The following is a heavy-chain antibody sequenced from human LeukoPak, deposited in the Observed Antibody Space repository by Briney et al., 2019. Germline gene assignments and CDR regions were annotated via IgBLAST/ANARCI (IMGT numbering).Heavy chain of an antibody. CDR3: VCLGLGGLSLD. Sequence: GGSLRLSCAASGFTFDEYGMNWVRQAPGKGLVWVSHVNSDGSGTDYADSVKGRFTISRDNAENTLYLQMNSLRVEDTAVYYCVCLGLGGLSLDWGQGTLVTVSS. CDR2: VNSDGSGT. V-gene: IGHV3-74*01. CDR1: GFTFDEYG. J-gene: IGHJ4*02. D-gene: IGHD3-16*01.